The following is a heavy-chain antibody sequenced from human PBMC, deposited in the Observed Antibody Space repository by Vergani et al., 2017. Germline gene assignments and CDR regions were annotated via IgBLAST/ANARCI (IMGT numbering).Heavy chain of an antibody. D-gene: IGHD6-19*01. CDR1: GFTFSSYA. CDR3: AREAPVYSSGFDY. V-gene: IGHV3-30-3*01. J-gene: IGHJ4*02. CDR2: ISYDGSNK. Sequence: VQLVESGGGLVQPGGSLRLSCAASGFTFSSYAMHWVRQAPGKGLEWVAVISYDGSNKYYADSVKGRFTISRDNSKNTLYLQMNSLRAEDTAVYYCAREAPVYSSGFDYWGQGTLVTVSS.